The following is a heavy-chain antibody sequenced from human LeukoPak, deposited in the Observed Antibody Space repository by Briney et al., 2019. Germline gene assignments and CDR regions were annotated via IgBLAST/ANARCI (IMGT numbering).Heavy chain of an antibody. CDR2: IWYDGSNK. CDR1: GFTFSSYG. D-gene: IGHD3-3*01. Sequence: PGGSLRLSCAASGFTFSSYGMHWVRQAPGKGLEWVAVIWYDGSNKYYADSVKGRFTISRDNSKNTLYLQMNSLRAEDTAVYYCARDRTLITIFGVVPGPMDVWGQGTTVTVPS. V-gene: IGHV3-33*01. J-gene: IGHJ6*02. CDR3: ARDRTLITIFGVVPGPMDV.